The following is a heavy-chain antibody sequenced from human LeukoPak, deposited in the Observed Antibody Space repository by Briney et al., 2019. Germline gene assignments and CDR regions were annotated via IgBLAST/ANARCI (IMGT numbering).Heavy chain of an antibody. D-gene: IGHD1-26*01. J-gene: IGHJ4*02. CDR3: ASLASEWELPEVDY. V-gene: IGHV3-48*01. CDR1: GFTFSSYA. Sequence: GGSLRLSCAASGFTFSSYALNWVRQAPGTGLEWVSYISPSSTLIYYADSVKGRFTISRDNAKKSLFLQMNSLRAEDTAVYYCASLASEWELPEVDYWGLGTLVTVSS. CDR2: ISPSSTLI.